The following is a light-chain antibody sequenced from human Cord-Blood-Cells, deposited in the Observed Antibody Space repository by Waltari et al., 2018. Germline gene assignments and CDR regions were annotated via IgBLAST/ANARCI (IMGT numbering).Light chain of an antibody. CDR3: AAWDDSLNGPV. J-gene: IGLJ2*01. Sequence: QSVLTQPPSASGTPGQRVTISCSGSSSNLGSKTANWYQPPPGTAPKPLIYSNNQRPSGVPDRCSGSKSGTSASLAISGLQSEDEADYYCAAWDDSLNGPVFGGGTKLTVL. CDR1: SSNLGSKT. V-gene: IGLV1-44*01. CDR2: SNN.